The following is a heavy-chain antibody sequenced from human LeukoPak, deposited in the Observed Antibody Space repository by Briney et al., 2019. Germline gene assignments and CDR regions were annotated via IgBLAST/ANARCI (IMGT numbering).Heavy chain of an antibody. Sequence: GGSPRLSCVASGFTFSSYWMSWVRQAPGEGLEWVANIKQDGSEKYYVDSVKGRFTISRDNAKNSLYLQMNSLRAEDTAVYYCARDYWSEIVLEPAFDYWGQGTLVTVSS. D-gene: IGHD2-2*01. J-gene: IGHJ4*02. V-gene: IGHV3-7*01. CDR1: GFTFSSYW. CDR2: IKQDGSEK. CDR3: ARDYWSEIVLEPAFDY.